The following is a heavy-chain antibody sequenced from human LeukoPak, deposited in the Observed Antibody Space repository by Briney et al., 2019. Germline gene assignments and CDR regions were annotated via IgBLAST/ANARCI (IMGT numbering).Heavy chain of an antibody. V-gene: IGHV1-46*01. Sequence: ASVKVSCKASGYTFTSYYMHWVRQAPGQGLEWMGIINPSGGSTSYAQKFQGRVTMTRDMSTSTVYMELSSLRSEDTAVYYCAGGDSSGYYSLYFDYWGQGTLVTVSS. D-gene: IGHD3-22*01. CDR1: GYTFTSYY. CDR2: INPSGGST. CDR3: AGGDSSGYYSLYFDY. J-gene: IGHJ4*02.